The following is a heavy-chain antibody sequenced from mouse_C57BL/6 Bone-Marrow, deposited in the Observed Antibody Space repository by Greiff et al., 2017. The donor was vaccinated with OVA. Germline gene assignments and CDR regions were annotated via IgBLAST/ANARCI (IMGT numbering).Heavy chain of an antibody. D-gene: IGHD1-1*01. CDR1: GYTFTSYW. CDR3: TRSSYYYGSSYGYFDY. V-gene: IGHV1-5*01. Sequence: VQLQQSGTVLARPGASVKMSCKTSGYTFTSYWMHWVKQRPGQGLEWIGAIYPGNSDTSYNQKVKGKAKLTAVTSASTAYMELSSLTNEDSAVYYCTRSSYYYGSSYGYFDYWGQGTTLTVSS. J-gene: IGHJ2*01. CDR2: IYPGNSDT.